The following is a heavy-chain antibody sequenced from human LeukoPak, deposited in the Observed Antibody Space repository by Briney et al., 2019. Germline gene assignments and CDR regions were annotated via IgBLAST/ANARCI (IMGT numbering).Heavy chain of an antibody. Sequence: DGNKKYYTTSVKGRFPISRDQSKITLYLQMNSLRAEDTAVYYCARDRGGSCSGGSCYELDFWGQGTLVTVSS. CDR2: DGNKK. CDR3: ARDRGGSCSGGSCYELDF. D-gene: IGHD2-15*01. J-gene: IGHJ4*02. V-gene: IGHV3-30*10.